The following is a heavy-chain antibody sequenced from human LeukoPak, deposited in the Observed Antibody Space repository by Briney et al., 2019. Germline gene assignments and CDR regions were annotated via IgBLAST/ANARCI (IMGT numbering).Heavy chain of an antibody. D-gene: IGHD3-10*01. CDR3: ARGGSGSYYNVNRPLDY. J-gene: IGHJ4*02. CDR2: IYHSGST. V-gene: IGHV4-38-2*02. CDR1: GYSISSGYY. Sequence: PSETLSLTCTVSGYSISSGYYWDWIRQPPGKGLEWIGSIYHSGSTYYNPSLKSRVTISVDTSKNQFSLKLSSVTAADTAVYYCARGGSGSYYNVNRPLDYWGQGTLVTVSS.